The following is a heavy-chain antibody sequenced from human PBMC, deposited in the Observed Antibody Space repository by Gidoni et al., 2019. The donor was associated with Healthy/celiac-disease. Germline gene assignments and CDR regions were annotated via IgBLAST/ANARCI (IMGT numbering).Heavy chain of an antibody. Sequence: QLQLQESGPGLVTPSETLSLTSTVSGGPISSSSYYWGGLPQPPGKGLEWFGSIYYSGSTYYNPSLKSRFTISVDTSKNQFSLKLSSVTAADTAVYYCARNYGDDGAFDIGGQGTMVTVSS. CDR3: ARNYGDDGAFDI. CDR1: GGPISSSSYY. J-gene: IGHJ3*02. D-gene: IGHD4-17*01. CDR2: IYYSGST. V-gene: IGHV4-39*01.